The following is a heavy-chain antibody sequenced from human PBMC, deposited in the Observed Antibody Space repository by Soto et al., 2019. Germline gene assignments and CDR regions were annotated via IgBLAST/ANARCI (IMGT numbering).Heavy chain of an antibody. V-gene: IGHV4-30-2*01. CDR1: GGSISSGGYS. CDR3: ASCPHIPGSSWYGFDY. Sequence: SETLSLTCAVSGGSISSGGYSWSWIRQPPGKGLEWIGYIYHSGSTYYNPSLKSRVTISVDRSKNQFSLKLSSVTAADTAVYYCASCPHIPGSSWYGFDYWGQGTLVTVSS. J-gene: IGHJ4*02. CDR2: IYHSGST. D-gene: IGHD6-13*01.